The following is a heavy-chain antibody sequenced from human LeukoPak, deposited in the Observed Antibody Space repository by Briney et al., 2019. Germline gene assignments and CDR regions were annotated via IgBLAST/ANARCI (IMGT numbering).Heavy chain of an antibody. CDR3: ARVIGGGYHYYYYMDV. Sequence: PGGSLRLSCAASGFTFSSYGMHWVRQAPGKGLEWVANIKQDGSEKYYVDSVKGRFTISRDNAKNSLYLQMNSLRAEDTAVYYCARVIGGGYHYYYYMDVWGKGTTVTVSS. CDR2: IKQDGSEK. CDR1: GFTFSSYG. J-gene: IGHJ6*03. D-gene: IGHD3-3*01. V-gene: IGHV3-7*01.